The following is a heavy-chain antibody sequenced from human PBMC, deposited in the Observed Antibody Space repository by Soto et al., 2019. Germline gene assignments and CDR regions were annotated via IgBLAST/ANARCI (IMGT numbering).Heavy chain of an antibody. CDR2: INPSGGST. CDR1: VQRITGYF. CDR3: ARGPTGDAFDI. V-gene: IGHV1-46*03. Sequence: ASLNVYCKRSVQRITGYFMHRGRQAPGQGLEWMGIINPSGGSTSYAQKFQGRVTMTRDTSTSTVYMELSSLRSEDTAVYYCARGPTGDAFDIWGQGTMVTVSS. J-gene: IGHJ3*02.